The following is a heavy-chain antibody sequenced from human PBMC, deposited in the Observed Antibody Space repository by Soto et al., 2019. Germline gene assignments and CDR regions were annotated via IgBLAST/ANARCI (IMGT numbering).Heavy chain of an antibody. Sequence: QVQLVQSGAEVKKPGSSVKVSCKASGGTFSSYSINWVRQAPGQGLEWMGGIIPIFGTANYAQKFQGRVTITVDESTRTAYRGLSSLRSEDTAVYYCARVVVVATTVYYGMDVWGQGTTVTVSS. V-gene: IGHV1-69*12. CDR1: GGTFSSYS. J-gene: IGHJ6*02. CDR2: IIPIFGTA. D-gene: IGHD2-15*01. CDR3: ARVVVVATTVYYGMDV.